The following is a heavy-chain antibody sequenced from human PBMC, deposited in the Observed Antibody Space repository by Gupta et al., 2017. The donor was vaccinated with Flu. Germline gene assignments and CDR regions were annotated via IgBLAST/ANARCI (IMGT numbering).Heavy chain of an antibody. J-gene: IGHJ4*02. Sequence: IRQAPGEGLEWVAYISSSGSTMYYADSLGGRFTISRDNSKNLLYLQMNSLRAEDTAVYYCARDKEWEVRNFDSWGQGTLVTVSS. D-gene: IGHD1-26*01. V-gene: IGHV3-11*01. CDR3: ARDKEWEVRNFDS. CDR2: ISSSGSTM.